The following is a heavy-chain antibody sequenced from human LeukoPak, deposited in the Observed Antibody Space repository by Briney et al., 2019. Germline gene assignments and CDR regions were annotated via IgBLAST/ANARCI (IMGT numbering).Heavy chain of an antibody. CDR1: GYTFTGYY. V-gene: IGHV1-2*02. Sequence: ASVKVSCKASGYTFTGYYMHWVRQAPGQGLEWMGWINPNSGGTNYAQKFQGRVTMTRDTSISTAYMELSRLRSGDTAVYYCARGSYYFHYYYYYGMDVWGQGTTVTVSS. CDR2: INPNSGGT. J-gene: IGHJ6*02. D-gene: IGHD1-26*01. CDR3: ARGSYYFHYYYYYGMDV.